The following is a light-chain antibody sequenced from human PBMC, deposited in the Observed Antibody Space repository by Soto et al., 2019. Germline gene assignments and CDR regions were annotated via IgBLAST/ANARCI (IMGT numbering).Light chain of an antibody. CDR2: EVS. CDR3: MQSVQFPRT. CDR1: HSLLGSDGKTY. Sequence: EIVMTQTPLSLSVTPGHPASISCKSSHSLLGSDGKTYLSWYLQKPGHPPQLLIFEVSNHFSGVSDRFSGSGSGTDFTLKISRVEAEDVGVYYCMQSVQFPRTFGGGTKVDI. J-gene: IGKJ4*01. V-gene: IGKV2D-29*01.